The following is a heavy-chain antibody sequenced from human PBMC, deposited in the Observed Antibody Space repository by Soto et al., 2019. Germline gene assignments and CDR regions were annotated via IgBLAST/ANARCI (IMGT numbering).Heavy chain of an antibody. CDR3: TTRPRSGHDRPSDLPRHGF. CDR1: GLTFSNAW. D-gene: IGHD5-12*01. V-gene: IGHV3-15*01. Sequence: GGSLRHSCAGSGLTFSNAWMSWGRQAAGKGLEWVGRIKSKTDGETIDYAAPVKGRFTISRDDSQNTVYLQMNSLKTEDTAMYYCTTRPRSGHDRPSDLPRHGFWGHGTLVTVSS. CDR2: IKSKTDGETI. J-gene: IGHJ4*01.